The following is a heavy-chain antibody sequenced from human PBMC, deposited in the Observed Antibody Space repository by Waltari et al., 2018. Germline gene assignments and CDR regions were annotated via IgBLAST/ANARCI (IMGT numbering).Heavy chain of an antibody. D-gene: IGHD3-22*01. V-gene: IGHV3-30*04. CDR3: ARDYCDRTNCHGMDV. Sequence: QVQLVESGGGVVRPGRSWRLSCAASEFTSISYPMHWVRQAPGKGLEWVAVISYNARNIYYVDSVKGRFTISRDNSKKMLFLQMNSLRAEDTAIYYCARDYCDRTNCHGMDVWGQGTAVTVSS. J-gene: IGHJ6*02. CDR2: ISYNARNI. CDR1: EFTSISYP.